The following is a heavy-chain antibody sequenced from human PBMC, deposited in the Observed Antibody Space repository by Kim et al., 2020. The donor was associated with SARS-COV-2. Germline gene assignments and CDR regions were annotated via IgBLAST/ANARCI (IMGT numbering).Heavy chain of an antibody. CDR3: ASSFYDFWSGYYPGRDYYYGMAV. CDR2: IYYSGST. CDR1: GGSISSYY. D-gene: IGHD3-3*01. Sequence: SETLSLTCTVSGGSISSYYWSWIRQPPGKGLEWIGYIYYSGSTNYNPSLKSRVTISVDTSKNQFSLKLSSVTAADTAVYYCASSFYDFWSGYYPGRDYYYGMAVWGQGTTVTVSS. J-gene: IGHJ6*02. V-gene: IGHV4-59*08.